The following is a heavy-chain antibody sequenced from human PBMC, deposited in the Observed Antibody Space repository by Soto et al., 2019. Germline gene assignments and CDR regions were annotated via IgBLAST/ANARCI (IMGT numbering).Heavy chain of an antibody. CDR1: GYTFTSYA. CDR2: INAGNGNT. Sequence: QVQLVQSGAEEKKPGASVKVSCKASGYTFTSYAMHWVRQAPGQRLEWMGWINAGNGNTKYSQKFQGRVTITRDKPASTAYMELSSRRSEDTAVYYCATSIVVVTALDYWGQGTLVTVSS. V-gene: IGHV1-3*05. CDR3: ATSIVVVTALDY. D-gene: IGHD2-21*02. J-gene: IGHJ4*02.